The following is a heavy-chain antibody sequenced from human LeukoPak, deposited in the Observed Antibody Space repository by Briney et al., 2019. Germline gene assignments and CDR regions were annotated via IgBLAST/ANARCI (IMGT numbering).Heavy chain of an antibody. D-gene: IGHD1-14*01. CDR1: GFTFSTYA. CDR3: VKDRCDRATCPEV. CDR2: ISNSGDST. V-gene: IGHV3-23*01. Sequence: GGSLRLSCAASGFTFSTYAMSWVRQAPGEGLQWVSGISNSGDSTYYLDSVEGRFTISRDNSKNTLHLQMSSLRAEDTALYYCVKDRCDRATCPEVWGQGTLVTVSS. J-gene: IGHJ4*02.